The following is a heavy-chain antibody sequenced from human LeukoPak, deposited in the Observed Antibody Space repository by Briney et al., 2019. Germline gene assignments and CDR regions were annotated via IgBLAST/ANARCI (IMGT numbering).Heavy chain of an antibody. D-gene: IGHD1-26*01. CDR3: AKIGWELPYYYYYYMDV. CDR1: GFTFSSYA. V-gene: IGHV3-23*01. CDR2: ISGSGGST. Sequence: GGSLRLSCAASGFTFSSYAMSWVRQAPGKGLEWVSAISGSGGSTYYADSVKGRFTISRDNSKNTLYLQMNSLRAEDTAVYYCAKIGWELPYYYYYYMDVWGKGTTVTVSS. J-gene: IGHJ6*03.